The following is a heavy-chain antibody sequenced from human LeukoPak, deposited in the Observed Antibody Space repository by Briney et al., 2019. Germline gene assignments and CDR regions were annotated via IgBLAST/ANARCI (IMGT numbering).Heavy chain of an antibody. CDR1: GYTFTSYG. CDR3: ARDGSDDYVWGSYRY. CDR2: ISAYNGNT. D-gene: IGHD3-16*02. V-gene: IGHV1-18*01. Sequence: ASVKVSCKASGYTFTSYGISWVRQAPGQGLEWMGWISAYNGNTNYAQKLQGRVTMTIDTSTSTAYMELRSLRSDDTAVYYCARDGSDDYVWGSYRYWGQGTLVTVSS. J-gene: IGHJ4*02.